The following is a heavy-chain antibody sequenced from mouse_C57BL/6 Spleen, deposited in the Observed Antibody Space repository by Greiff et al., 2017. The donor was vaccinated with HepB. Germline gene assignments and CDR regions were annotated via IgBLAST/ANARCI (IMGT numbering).Heavy chain of an antibody. V-gene: IGHV1-4*01. CDR2: INPSSGYT. D-gene: IGHD2-1*01. Sequence: VKVVESGAELARPGASVKMSCKASGYTFTSYTMHWVKQRPGQGLEWIGYINPSSGYTKYNQKFKDKATLTADKSSSTAYMQLSSLTSEDSAVYYCARRDGNYEVFAYWGQGTLVTVSA. J-gene: IGHJ3*01. CDR3: ARRDGNYEVFAY. CDR1: GYTFTSYT.